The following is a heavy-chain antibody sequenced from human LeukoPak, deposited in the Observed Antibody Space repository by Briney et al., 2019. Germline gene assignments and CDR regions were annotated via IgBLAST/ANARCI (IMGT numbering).Heavy chain of an antibody. D-gene: IGHD3-22*01. CDR1: GFTFSGSA. V-gene: IGHV3-73*01. CDR3: TRMGYYDSSGRDAFDI. CDR2: IRSKANSYAT. J-gene: IGHJ3*02. Sequence: PGGSLRLSCAASGFTFSGSAMHWVRQASGKGLEWVGRIRSKANSYATAYAASVKGRFTIARDDSKNTANLQLNSLKTEDTAVYYCTRMGYYDSSGRDAFDIWGQGTMVTVSS.